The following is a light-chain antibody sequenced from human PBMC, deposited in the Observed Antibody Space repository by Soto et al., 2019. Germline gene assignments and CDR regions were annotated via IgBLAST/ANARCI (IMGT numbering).Light chain of an antibody. CDR2: EGS. CDR3: CSYASSSTVV. Sequence: QSALTQPASVSGSPGQSITISCTGTSSDVGNDNLVSWYQQYPGKAPKLMIYEGSKRPSGVSNRFSGSKSGNAASLTISGLQAEDEGDYYCCSYASSSTVVFGGGTKLTVL. V-gene: IGLV2-23*01. J-gene: IGLJ3*02. CDR1: SSDVGNDNL.